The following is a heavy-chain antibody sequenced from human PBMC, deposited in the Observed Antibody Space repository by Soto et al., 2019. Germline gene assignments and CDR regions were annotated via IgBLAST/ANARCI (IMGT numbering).Heavy chain of an antibody. CDR3: TRGMGEYYYYYYYGMDV. CDR2: IRSKAYGGTT. D-gene: IGHD4-17*01. V-gene: IGHV3-49*03. Sequence: GGSLRLSCTASGFTFGDYAMSWFRQAPGKGLDWVGFIRSKAYGGTTEYAASVKGRFTISRDDSKSIAYLQMNSLKTEDTAVYYCTRGMGEYYYYYYYGMDVWGQGTTVTVSS. CDR1: GFTFGDYA. J-gene: IGHJ6*02.